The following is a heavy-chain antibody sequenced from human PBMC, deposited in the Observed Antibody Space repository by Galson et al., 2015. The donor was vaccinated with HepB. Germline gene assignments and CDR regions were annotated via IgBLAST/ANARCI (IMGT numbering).Heavy chain of an antibody. J-gene: IGHJ6*03. CDR3: ARVFVLGRYYYYYMDV. V-gene: IGHV4-34*01. CDR1: GGSFSGYY. CDR2: INHSGST. D-gene: IGHD1-26*01. Sequence: ETLSLTCAVYGGSFSGYYWSWIRQPPGKGLEWIGEINHSGSTNYNPSLKSRVTISVDTSKNQFSLKLSSVTAADTAVYYCARVFVLGRYYYYYMDVWGKGTTVTVSS.